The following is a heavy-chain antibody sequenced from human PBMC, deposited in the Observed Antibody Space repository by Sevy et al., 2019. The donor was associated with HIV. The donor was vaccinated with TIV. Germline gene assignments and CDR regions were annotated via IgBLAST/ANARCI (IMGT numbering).Heavy chain of an antibody. CDR1: GFTFSSYA. J-gene: IGHJ4*02. Sequence: GGSLRLSCTSSGFTFSSYAMNWVRQAPGKGLEWVSTISHSGDSTHYADSVKGRFTISRDNSENTLYLQMNSLRAEDTTLYYCAGRKVGDFWSGSIRGPWAGGPLFDYWGQGTLVTVSS. V-gene: IGHV3-23*01. CDR3: AGRKVGDFWSGSIRGPWAGGPLFDY. CDR2: ISHSGDST. D-gene: IGHD3-3*01.